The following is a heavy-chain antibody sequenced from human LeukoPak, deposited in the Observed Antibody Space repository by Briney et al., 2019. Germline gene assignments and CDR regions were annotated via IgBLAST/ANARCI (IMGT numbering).Heavy chain of an antibody. Sequence: ASVKVSCKVSGYTLTELSMHWVRQAPGKGLEWMGGFDPEDGETIYAQKFQGRVTMTEDTSTDTAYMELSSLRSEDTAVYYCATLKTSGDYVWGRHTRTVDYWGQGTLVTVSS. D-gene: IGHD3-16*01. V-gene: IGHV1-24*01. CDR3: ATLKTSGDYVWGRHTRTVDY. CDR2: FDPEDGET. CDR1: GYTLTELS. J-gene: IGHJ4*02.